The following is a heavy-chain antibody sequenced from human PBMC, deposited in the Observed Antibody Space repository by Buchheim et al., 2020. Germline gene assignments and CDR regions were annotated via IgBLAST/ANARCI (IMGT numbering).Heavy chain of an antibody. CDR3: ARRVVQNYYFDY. CDR1: GFSLSTSGVG. Sequence: QITLKESGPTLVKPTQTLTLTCTFSGFSLSTSGVGVGWIRQPPGKALEWLALIYWDDDKRYSPSLRSRLTITKDTSKNQAVLTLTNMDPVDTATYYCARRVVQNYYFDYWGQGTL. V-gene: IGHV2-5*02. D-gene: IGHD2-15*01. J-gene: IGHJ4*02. CDR2: IYWDDDK.